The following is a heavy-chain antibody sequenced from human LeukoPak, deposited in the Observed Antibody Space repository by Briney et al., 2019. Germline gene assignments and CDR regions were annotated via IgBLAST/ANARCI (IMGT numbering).Heavy chain of an antibody. Sequence: SGPTLVNPTQTLTLTCTFSGFSLSTSGVGVDWIRQPPGKALEWLAVIYWDDDKRYSSSLESRLTITGDTSKNQVVLTMTNMDPVDTATYYCAQSKSYYGSSGYDFDSWGQGTLVTVSS. CDR2: IYWDDDK. V-gene: IGHV2-5*02. D-gene: IGHD3-22*01. CDR3: AQSKSYYGSSGYDFDS. CDR1: GFSLSTSGVG. J-gene: IGHJ4*02.